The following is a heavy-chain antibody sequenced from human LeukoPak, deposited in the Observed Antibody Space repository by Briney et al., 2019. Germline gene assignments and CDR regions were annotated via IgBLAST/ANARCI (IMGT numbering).Heavy chain of an antibody. Sequence: PGGSLRLSCAASGFTFTSYGMHWVRQAPGQGLEWVSYISGSSSTIYYADSVKGRFTISRDNAKNSLYLQMNSLRDEDTAVYYCARLKVINYSFDYWGQGTLVTVSS. CDR3: ARLKVINYSFDY. D-gene: IGHD3-16*02. J-gene: IGHJ4*02. CDR1: GFTFTSYG. V-gene: IGHV3-48*02. CDR2: ISGSSSTI.